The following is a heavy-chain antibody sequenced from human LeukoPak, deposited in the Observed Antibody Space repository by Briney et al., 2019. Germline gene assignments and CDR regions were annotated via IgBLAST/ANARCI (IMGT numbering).Heavy chain of an antibody. CDR2: IYSGGST. CDR1: GFTVSSNY. V-gene: IGHV3-53*01. CDR3: ARALIKSGSYIWAAFDI. Sequence: GGSLRLSCAASGFTVSSNYMSWVRQAPGKGLEWVSVIYSGGSTYYADSVKGRFTISRDNAKNSLYLQMNSLRAEDTAVYYCARALIKSGSYIWAAFDIWGQGTMVTVSS. D-gene: IGHD1-26*01. J-gene: IGHJ3*02.